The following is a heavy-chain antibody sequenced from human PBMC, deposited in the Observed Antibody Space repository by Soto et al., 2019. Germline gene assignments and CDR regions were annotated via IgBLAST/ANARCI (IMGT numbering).Heavy chain of an antibody. Sequence: ASETLSLTCTVSGGSISSSSYYWGWIRQPPGKGLEWIGSIYYSGSTYYNPSLKSRVTISVDTSKNQFSLKLSSVTAADTAVYYCARSLGRFDDAFDIWGQGTMVTVSS. D-gene: IGHD3-10*01. CDR2: IYYSGST. J-gene: IGHJ3*02. CDR3: ARSLGRFDDAFDI. V-gene: IGHV4-39*01. CDR1: GGSISSSSYY.